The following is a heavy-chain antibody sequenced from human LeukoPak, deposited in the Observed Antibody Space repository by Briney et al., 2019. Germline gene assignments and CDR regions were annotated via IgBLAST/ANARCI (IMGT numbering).Heavy chain of an antibody. J-gene: IGHJ4*02. V-gene: IGHV3-7*04. CDR3: ARDSPGYLAYDS. D-gene: IGHD5-18*01. Sequence: PGGSLRLSCAASGFTFSTYWMTWVRQAPGXGPEWVANIKEDGSATYYVDSVKGRLTISRDNAKKSLYLQMNSLRAEDTAVYYCARDSPGYLAYDSWGQGTLVTVSS. CDR1: GFTFSTYW. CDR2: IKEDGSAT.